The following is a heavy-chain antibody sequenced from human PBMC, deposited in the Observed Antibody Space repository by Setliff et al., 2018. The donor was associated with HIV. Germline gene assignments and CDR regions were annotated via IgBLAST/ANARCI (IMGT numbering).Heavy chain of an antibody. CDR2: ISHSGRT. V-gene: IGHV4-34*01. CDR3: ARGFEGYCSGASCHWFDS. D-gene: IGHD2-15*01. J-gene: IGHJ5*01. Sequence: PSETLSLTCTVSGGSLTDYDWTWIRQTPAKGLEWIGEISHSGRTNYNPSLKTRLIISRDTSKNQFSLRLSSATVADTAIYYCARGFEGYCSGASCHWFDSWGQGTQVTVSS. CDR1: GGSLTDYD.